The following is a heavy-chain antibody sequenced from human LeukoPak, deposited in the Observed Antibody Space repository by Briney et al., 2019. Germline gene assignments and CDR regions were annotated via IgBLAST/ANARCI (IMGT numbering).Heavy chain of an antibody. CDR1: GFTFSSYA. Sequence: PGGSLRLSCAASGFTFSSYAMSWVRQAPGKGLEWVSAISGSGGSTYYADSVKGRFTISRDNSKNTLYLQMNSLRAEDTAVYYCAKFWDIVVVPAAIGWFDPWGQGTLVTVSS. J-gene: IGHJ5*02. V-gene: IGHV3-23*01. CDR2: ISGSGGST. D-gene: IGHD2-2*01. CDR3: AKFWDIVVVPAAIGWFDP.